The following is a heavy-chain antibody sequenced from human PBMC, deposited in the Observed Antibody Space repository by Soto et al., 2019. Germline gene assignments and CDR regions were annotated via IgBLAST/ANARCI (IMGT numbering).Heavy chain of an antibody. J-gene: IGHJ4*02. Sequence: QVQLQESGPGLVKPSQTLSLTCTVSGGSISSGGYYWSWIRQHPGKGLEWIGYIYYSGNTYYNPSLKIRVTISVDTSKNQFSRKLSSVTAADTAVYYCASIVSSAHGEFSDWGQGTLVTVSS. CDR3: ASIVSSAHGEFSD. D-gene: IGHD3-10*01. CDR2: IYYSGNT. V-gene: IGHV4-31*03. CDR1: GGSISSGGYY.